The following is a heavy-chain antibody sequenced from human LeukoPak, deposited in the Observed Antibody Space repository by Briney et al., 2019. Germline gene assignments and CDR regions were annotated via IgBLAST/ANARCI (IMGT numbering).Heavy chain of an antibody. J-gene: IGHJ4*02. Sequence: SETLSLTCTVSGGSISSGSYYWSWIRQPAGKGLEWIGRIYTSGSTNYNPSLKSRVTISVDTSKNQFSLKLSSVTAADTAVYYCAITNSGSYAFDYWGQGTLVTVSS. D-gene: IGHD1-26*01. CDR3: AITNSGSYAFDY. CDR2: IYTSGST. V-gene: IGHV4-61*02. CDR1: GGSISSGSYY.